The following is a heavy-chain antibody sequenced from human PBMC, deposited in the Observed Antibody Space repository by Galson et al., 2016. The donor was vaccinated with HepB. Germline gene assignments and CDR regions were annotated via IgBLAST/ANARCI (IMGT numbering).Heavy chain of an antibody. CDR1: GGIFSNSV. Sequence: SVKVSCKASGGIFSNSVVSWVRQAPGQGLEWMGGIVPLFDTSHSAQRLQGRLTITADESTRTVYMELSGLTSEDTAVYYCARDYDDQSGVFDVWGQGTMVTVSS. D-gene: IGHD5-12*01. CDR2: IVPLFDTS. J-gene: IGHJ3*01. V-gene: IGHV1-69*13. CDR3: ARDYDDQSGVFDV.